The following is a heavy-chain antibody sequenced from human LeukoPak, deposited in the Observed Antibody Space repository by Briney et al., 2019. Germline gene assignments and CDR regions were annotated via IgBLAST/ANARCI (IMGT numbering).Heavy chain of an antibody. CDR3: ARDSGAAGTLY. D-gene: IGHD6-13*01. CDR2: IKQGGGEK. V-gene: IGHV3-7*01. J-gene: IGHJ4*02. Sequence: GGSLRLSCAASGFTFSSYWMSWVRQAPGKGLEWVANIKQGGGEKYYVDSVKGRFTISRDNAKNSLYLQMNSLRAEDTAVYYCARDSGAAGTLYWGQGTLVTVSS. CDR1: GFTFSSYW.